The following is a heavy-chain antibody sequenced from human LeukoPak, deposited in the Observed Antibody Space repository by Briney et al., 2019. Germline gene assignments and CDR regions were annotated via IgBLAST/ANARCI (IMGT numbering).Heavy chain of an antibody. CDR1: GGSMSSSSYY. J-gene: IGHJ4*02. CDR2: VFYSGST. CDR3: ARHTPFWSGYSHYFDY. Sequence: RPSETLSLTCTVSGGSMSSSSYYWGWIRQPPGKGLEGIGSVFYSGSTYYNPSLKSRVTISVDTSKNQFSLKLSSVTAADTAVYYCARHTPFWSGYSHYFDYWGQGTLVTVSS. V-gene: IGHV4-39*01. D-gene: IGHD3-3*01.